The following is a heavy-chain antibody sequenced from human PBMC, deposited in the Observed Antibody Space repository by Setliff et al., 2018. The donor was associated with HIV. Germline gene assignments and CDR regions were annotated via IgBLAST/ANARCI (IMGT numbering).Heavy chain of an antibody. Sequence: PSETLSLTCIVSGVSTISSSSSYYWGWIRQPPGKGLEWIGYISHSGITYYNPSLKSRVTISVDTSKNHFSLRLSSVTAADTAVYYCASQGAVTGHAFDSWGPGALVTVSS. D-gene: IGHD6-19*01. CDR3: ASQGAVTGHAFDS. J-gene: IGHJ4*02. CDR2: ISHSGIT. CDR1: GVSTISSSSSYY. V-gene: IGHV4-39*02.